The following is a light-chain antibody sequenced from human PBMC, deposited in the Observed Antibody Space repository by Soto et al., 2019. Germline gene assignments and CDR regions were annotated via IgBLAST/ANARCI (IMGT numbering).Light chain of an antibody. CDR1: SANIGAGYD. Sequence: QSVLTQPPSVAGSPGQRVTISCTWSSANIGAGYDVHWYQQVPGTAPKLLIYGNNNRPSGVPDRFSGSKSGTSASLAVTGLQAEDEADYYCQSYDSSLSGFYVFGTGTKVTVL. J-gene: IGLJ1*01. V-gene: IGLV1-40*01. CDR2: GNN. CDR3: QSYDSSLSGFYV.